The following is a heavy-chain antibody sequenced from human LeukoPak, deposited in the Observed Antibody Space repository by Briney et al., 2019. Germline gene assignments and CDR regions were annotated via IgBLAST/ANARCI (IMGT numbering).Heavy chain of an antibody. CDR1: GYTFTSYA. CDR2: INAGNGNT. CDR3: ARVVFDSSGYYLGDYYYGVDV. D-gene: IGHD3-22*01. Sequence: ASVKVSCKASGYTFTSYAMHWVRQAPGQRLEWMGWINAGNGNTKYSQKFQGRVTITRDTSASTAYMELSSLRPEDTAVYYCARVVFDSSGYYLGDYYYGVDVWGQGTTVTVSS. J-gene: IGHJ6*02. V-gene: IGHV1-3*01.